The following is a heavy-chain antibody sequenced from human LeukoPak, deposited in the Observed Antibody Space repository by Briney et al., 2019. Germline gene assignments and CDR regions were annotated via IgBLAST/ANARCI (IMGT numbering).Heavy chain of an antibody. CDR1: GYTFTSYS. D-gene: IGHD4-11*01. V-gene: IGHV1-18*01. CDR2: ISAYNGNT. Sequence: GASVKVSCKASGYTFTSYSISWVRQAPGQGLEWMGWISAYNGNTNYAQKLQGRVTITADESTSTAYMELSSLRSEDTAVYYCASHRATLDYSNPLDYWGQGTLVTVSS. CDR3: ASHRATLDYSNPLDY. J-gene: IGHJ4*02.